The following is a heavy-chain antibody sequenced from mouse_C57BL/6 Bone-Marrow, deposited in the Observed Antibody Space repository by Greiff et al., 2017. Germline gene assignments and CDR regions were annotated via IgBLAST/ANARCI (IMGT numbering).Heavy chain of an antibody. Sequence: VKLMESGAELVKPGASVKMSCKASGYTFTSYWITWVKQRPGQGLEWIGDIYPGSGSTNYNEKFKSKATLTVDTSSSTAYMQLRSLTSEDSAVYYCARSAWFAYWGQGTLVTVSA. CDR2: IYPGSGST. J-gene: IGHJ3*01. V-gene: IGHV1-55*01. CDR1: GYTFTSYW. CDR3: ARSAWFAY.